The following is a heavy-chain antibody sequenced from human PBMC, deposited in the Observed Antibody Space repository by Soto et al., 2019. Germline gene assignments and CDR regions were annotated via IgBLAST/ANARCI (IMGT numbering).Heavy chain of an antibody. Sequence: ASETLSLTCPVSGGSIRSSSYYWGWIRQPPGKGLEWVGSIYYSGSTYYNPSLKSRVTISVDTSKNQFSLKLSSVTAADTAVYYCARRKRVVAATGYYYYMDVWGKGTTVTVSS. CDR1: GGSIRSSSYY. V-gene: IGHV4-39*01. J-gene: IGHJ6*03. CDR3: ARRKRVVAATGYYYYMDV. D-gene: IGHD2-15*01. CDR2: IYYSGST.